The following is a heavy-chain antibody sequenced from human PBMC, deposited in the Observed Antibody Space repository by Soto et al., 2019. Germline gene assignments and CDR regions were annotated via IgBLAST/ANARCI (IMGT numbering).Heavy chain of an antibody. CDR1: GFTFSDHY. D-gene: IGHD3-22*01. Sequence: GSLRLSCAASGFTFSDHYMDWVRQAPGKGLEWVGRTRNKANSYTTEYAASVKGRFTISRDDSKNSLYLQMNSLKTEDTAVYYCARVYYDSSGYQVYWGQGTLVTVSS. J-gene: IGHJ4*02. V-gene: IGHV3-72*01. CDR2: TRNKANSYTT. CDR3: ARVYYDSSGYQVY.